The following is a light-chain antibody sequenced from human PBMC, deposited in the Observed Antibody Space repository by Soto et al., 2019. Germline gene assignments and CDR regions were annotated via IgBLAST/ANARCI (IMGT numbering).Light chain of an antibody. CDR1: SSDVGGYNY. CDR3: CSYAGNDNFYV. V-gene: IGLV2-8*01. Sequence: QSALTQPPFASGSPGQSVTISCTGTSSDVGGYNYVSWYQQHPGKAPKLMIYEFSRRPSGVPDRFSGSRSANTAFLTVSGLQAEDEADYYCCSYAGNDNFYVFGTGTKVTVL. CDR2: EFS. J-gene: IGLJ1*01.